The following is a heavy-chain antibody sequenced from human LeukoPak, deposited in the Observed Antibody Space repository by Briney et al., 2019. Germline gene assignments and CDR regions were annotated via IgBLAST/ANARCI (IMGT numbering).Heavy chain of an antibody. CDR2: ISDSGGIT. V-gene: IGHV3-23*01. D-gene: IGHD2-15*01. J-gene: IGHJ4*02. CDR3: AKADWGVVGASALDY. CDR1: GFSFSNLA. Sequence: PGGSLRLSCVASGFSFSNLAMGWVRQAPGNGLEWVSVISDSGGITYYADSVEGRFTISRDNSKNTLFLQMNNPRAEDTAVYYCAKADWGVVGASALDYWGQGTLVTVSS.